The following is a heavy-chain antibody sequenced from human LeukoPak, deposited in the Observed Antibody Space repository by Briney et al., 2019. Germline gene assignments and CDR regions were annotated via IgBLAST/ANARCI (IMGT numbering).Heavy chain of an antibody. Sequence: AASVKVSCKASGGTFSSYAISWVRQAPGQGLEWMGGIIPIFGTANYAQKFQGGVTMTRDTSTSTVYMELSSLRSEDTAVYYCARSPVLRYFDWLPNFDYWGQGTLVTVSS. J-gene: IGHJ4*02. CDR3: ARSPVLRYFDWLPNFDY. CDR2: IIPIFGTA. CDR1: GGTFSSYA. D-gene: IGHD3-9*01. V-gene: IGHV1-69*05.